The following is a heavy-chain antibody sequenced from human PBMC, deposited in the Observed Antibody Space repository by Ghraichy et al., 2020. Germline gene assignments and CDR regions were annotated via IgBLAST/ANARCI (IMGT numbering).Heavy chain of an antibody. CDR3: AREVITFGGVIVTHNWLDP. CDR1: GGSISSYY. D-gene: IGHD3-16*02. CDR2: IYYSGST. Sequence: SETLSLTCTVSGGSISSYYWSWIRQPPGKGLEWIGYIYYSGSTNYNPSLKSRVTISVDTSKNQFSLKLISLTAADTSVYYCAREVITFGGVIVTHNWLDPGGQGTLVTVSS. V-gene: IGHV4-59*01. J-gene: IGHJ5*02.